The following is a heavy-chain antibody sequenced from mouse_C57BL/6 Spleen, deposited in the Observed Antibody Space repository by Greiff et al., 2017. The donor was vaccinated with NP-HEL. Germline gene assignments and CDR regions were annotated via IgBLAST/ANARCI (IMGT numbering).Heavy chain of an antibody. Sequence: DVMLVESEGGLVQPGSSMKLSCTASGFTFSDYYMAWVRQVPEKGLEWVANINYDGSSTYYLDSLKSRFIISRDNAKNILYLQMSSLKSEDTATYYCARGGDYYVSSPFAYWGQGTLVTVSA. CDR2: INYDGSST. D-gene: IGHD1-1*01. V-gene: IGHV5-16*01. J-gene: IGHJ3*01. CDR3: ARGGDYYVSSPFAY. CDR1: GFTFSDYY.